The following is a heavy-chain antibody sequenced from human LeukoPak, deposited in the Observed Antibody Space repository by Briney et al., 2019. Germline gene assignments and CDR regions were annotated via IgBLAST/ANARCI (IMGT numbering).Heavy chain of an antibody. CDR2: IYYSGST. CDR3: ASGAGGSYYSY. CDR1: GGSISSYY. V-gene: IGHV4-59*01. J-gene: IGHJ4*02. Sequence: SETLSLTCTVSGGSISSYYWSWIRQPPGKGLEWIGYIYYSGSTNYNPSLKSRVTISVDTSKNQFSLKLSSVTAADTAVYYCASGAGGSYYSYWGQGTLVTVSS. D-gene: IGHD1-26*01.